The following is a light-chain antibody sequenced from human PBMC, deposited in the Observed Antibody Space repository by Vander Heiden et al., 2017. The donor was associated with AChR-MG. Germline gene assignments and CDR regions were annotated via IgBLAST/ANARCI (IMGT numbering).Light chain of an antibody. J-gene: IGLJ7*01. Sequence: QSVLTQPPSASGTPGPRVTISCSGSSSNIGSNYVYWYQQLPGTAPKLLIYRNNQRPSGVPDRFSGSKSGTSASLAISGLRSEDEADYYCAAWDDSLSAVFGGGTQLTVL. CDR1: SSNIGSNY. CDR2: RNN. V-gene: IGLV1-47*01. CDR3: AAWDDSLSAV.